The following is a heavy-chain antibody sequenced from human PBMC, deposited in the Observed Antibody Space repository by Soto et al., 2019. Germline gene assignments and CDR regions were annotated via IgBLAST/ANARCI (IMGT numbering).Heavy chain of an antibody. V-gene: IGHV5-51*01. D-gene: IGHD7-27*01. Sequence: PGESLKISCKGSGYSFTSYWIGWVRQMPGKGLEWMGIIYPGDSDTRYSPSFQGQVTISADKSISTAYLQWNSLKASDTAMYYWSTWVRGDEPGKYYYGMDVWGQGTTVTVSS. CDR1: GYSFTSYW. J-gene: IGHJ6*02. CDR3: STWVRGDEPGKYYYGMDV. CDR2: IYPGDSDT.